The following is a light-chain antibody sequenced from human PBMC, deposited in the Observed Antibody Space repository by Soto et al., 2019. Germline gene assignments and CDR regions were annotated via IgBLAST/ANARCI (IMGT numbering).Light chain of an antibody. CDR1: QSVSSN. J-gene: IGKJ1*01. CDR3: QHYNNWPPWT. CDR2: GAS. Sequence: EIVMRQSPATLSVFPGERATLSCRASQSVSSNLAWYQQKPGQAPRLLIYGASTRATGIPARFSGSGSGTEFTLTISSLQSEDFAVYYCQHYNNWPPWTFGQGTKVGIK. V-gene: IGKV3-15*01.